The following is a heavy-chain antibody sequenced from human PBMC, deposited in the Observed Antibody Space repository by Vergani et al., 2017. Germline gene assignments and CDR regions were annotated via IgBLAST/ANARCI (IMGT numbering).Heavy chain of an antibody. D-gene: IGHD3/OR15-3a*01. CDR1: GVSASSTAFY. V-gene: IGHV4-61*02. CDR3: ARGETRTDWLDP. CDR2: IYGSGNT. J-gene: IGHJ5*02. Sequence: QVQLQESGPGLVKPSQTLFLTCSVSGVSASSTAFYWNWIRQPAGKGLEWIGRIYGSGNTKYNPSLESRVTISRDTSKNPFSLKVHSVTAADTAVYYCARGETRTDWLDPWGQGGQVIVSS.